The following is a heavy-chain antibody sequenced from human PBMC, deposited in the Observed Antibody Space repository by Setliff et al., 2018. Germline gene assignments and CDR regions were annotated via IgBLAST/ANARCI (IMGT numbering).Heavy chain of an antibody. CDR2: ILFSGDT. CDR1: GYSISSGFS. D-gene: IGHD3-10*01. V-gene: IGHV4-38-2*02. CDR3: ARDNRARHYMDV. J-gene: IGHJ6*03. Sequence: PSETLSLTCAVSGYSISSGFSWVWIRQSPGKGLEWIGRILFSGDTYYNPSLNSRVIISADTAKNQFSLNLSSVTAADTAVYYCARDNRARHYMDVWGKGTTVTVSS.